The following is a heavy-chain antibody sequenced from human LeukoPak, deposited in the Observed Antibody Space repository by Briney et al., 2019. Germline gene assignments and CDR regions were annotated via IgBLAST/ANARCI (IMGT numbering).Heavy chain of an antibody. CDR3: AKGNYDFWSGSDPRAYYMDV. CDR2: IRNDGSNK. Sequence: GRSLRLSCAASGFTFDDYAMHWVRQAPGKGLEWVTFIRNDGSNKYYADSVKGRFTISRDNSKNTLYLQMNSLRAEDTAVYYCAKGNYDFWSGSDPRAYYMDVWGKGTTVTVSS. J-gene: IGHJ6*03. D-gene: IGHD3-3*01. V-gene: IGHV3-30*02. CDR1: GFTFDDYA.